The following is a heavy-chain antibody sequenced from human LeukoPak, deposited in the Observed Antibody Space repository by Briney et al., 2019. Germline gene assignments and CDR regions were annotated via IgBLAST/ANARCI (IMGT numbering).Heavy chain of an antibody. Sequence: PSETLSLTCTVSGGSISSYYWSWIRQPPGKGLEWIGYIYYSGSTYYNPSLKSRVTISVDTSKNQFSLKLSSVTAADTAVYYCARDIGMATYRYGMDVWGQGTTVTVSS. CDR3: ARDIGMATYRYGMDV. V-gene: IGHV4-59*12. CDR1: GGSISSYY. J-gene: IGHJ6*02. D-gene: IGHD1-26*01. CDR2: IYYSGST.